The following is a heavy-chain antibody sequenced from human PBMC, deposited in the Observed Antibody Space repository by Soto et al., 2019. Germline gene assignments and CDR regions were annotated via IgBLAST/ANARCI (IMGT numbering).Heavy chain of an antibody. CDR3: ATAIADDAFDI. Sequence: ASVKVSCKASGYTFTSYAMHWVRQAPGQRLEWMGWINAGNGNTKYSQKFQGRVTITRDTSASTAYMELSSLRFEDTAVYFCATAIADDAFDIWGRGTMVTGSS. CDR2: INAGNGNT. CDR1: GYTFTSYA. D-gene: IGHD2-2*01. J-gene: IGHJ3*02. V-gene: IGHV1-3*01.